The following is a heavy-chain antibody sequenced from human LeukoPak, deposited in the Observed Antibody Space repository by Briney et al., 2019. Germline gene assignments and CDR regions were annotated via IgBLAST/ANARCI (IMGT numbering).Heavy chain of an antibody. Sequence: PGGSLRLSCEASGFTFGNYAMNWIRQPPGKGLEWIGEINHSGSTNYNPSLKSRVTISVDTSENQFSLKLSSVTAADTAVYYCARGPGYSSSDGAFDIWGQGTMVTVSS. J-gene: IGHJ3*02. D-gene: IGHD6-13*01. CDR3: ARGPGYSSSDGAFDI. CDR2: INHSGST. CDR1: GFTFGNYA. V-gene: IGHV4-34*01.